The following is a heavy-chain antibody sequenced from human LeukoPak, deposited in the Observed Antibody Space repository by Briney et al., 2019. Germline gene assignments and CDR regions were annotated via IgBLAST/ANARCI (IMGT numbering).Heavy chain of an antibody. Sequence: SETLSLTCIVSGGSISSSSYYWGWIRQPPGKGLEWIGSIYYSGSTYYNPSLKSRVTISVDTSKNQFSLKLSSVTAADTAVYYCARAPIWANYDILTGYYRRNAFDIWGQGTMVTVSS. V-gene: IGHV4-39*01. CDR3: ARAPIWANYDILTGYYRRNAFDI. J-gene: IGHJ3*02. D-gene: IGHD3-9*01. CDR1: GGSISSSSYY. CDR2: IYYSGST.